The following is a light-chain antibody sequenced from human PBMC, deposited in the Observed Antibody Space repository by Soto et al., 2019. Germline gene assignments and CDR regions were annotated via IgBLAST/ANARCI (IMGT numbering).Light chain of an antibody. CDR3: QQYHRYPIT. V-gene: IGKV1D-16*01. Sequence: DIQMTQSPSSLSASVGDRVTITCRASQDISSWLAWYQQKPEKAPKCLIYDASSLQSGVPSRFSGSGSGTDFDLIISSLQPEDFATYFCQQYHRYPITFGQGTRLQIK. CDR2: DAS. J-gene: IGKJ5*01. CDR1: QDISSW.